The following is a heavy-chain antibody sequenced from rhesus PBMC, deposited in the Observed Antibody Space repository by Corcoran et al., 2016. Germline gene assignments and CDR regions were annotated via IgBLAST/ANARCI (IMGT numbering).Heavy chain of an antibody. J-gene: IGHJ6*01. V-gene: IGHV4-160*01. CDR1: GGSVSGYW. CDR2: IRSGGNT. D-gene: IGHD1-44*01. Sequence: QVQLQQWGEGLVKPSETLSLTCAVYGGSVSGYWWVWIRLPPGTGLEGIGRIRSGGNTNNNPALKSRVTMSIDTSKNQFSLKLSSVTAAETAGYYCARQLGGSGKTSLDSGGQGVVVTVSA. CDR3: ARQLGGSGKTSLDS.